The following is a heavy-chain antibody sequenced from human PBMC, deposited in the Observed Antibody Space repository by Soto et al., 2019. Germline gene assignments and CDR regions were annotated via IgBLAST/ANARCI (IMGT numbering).Heavy chain of an antibody. J-gene: IGHJ4*01. CDR3: ARITYSYGWIYDY. CDR1: GFTFSNHW. CDR2: IKQDGSER. D-gene: IGHD3-16*01. Sequence: GSLRLSCAASGFTFSNHWMSWVRQTPGKGLEWVVNIKQDGSERYYMDSVRGRFTASRDNAENSLYLQMNSLRAEDTAVYFCARITYSYGWIYDYWGQGSLVTVSS. V-gene: IGHV3-7*01.